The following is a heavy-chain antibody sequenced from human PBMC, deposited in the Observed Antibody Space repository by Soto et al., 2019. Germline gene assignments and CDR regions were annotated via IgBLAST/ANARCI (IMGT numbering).Heavy chain of an antibody. D-gene: IGHD1-26*01. J-gene: IGHJ4*02. CDR1: GFTFTSSP. CDR2: IVVGSGNT. V-gene: IGHV1-58*01. Sequence: SVEVSCKASGFTFTSSPVQWVRQARGQRLEWIGWIVVGSGNTNYAQKFQERVTITRDMSTSTAYMELSSLRSEDTAVYYCAARYSGWSPNFDYWGQGTLVTVSS. CDR3: AARYSGWSPNFDY.